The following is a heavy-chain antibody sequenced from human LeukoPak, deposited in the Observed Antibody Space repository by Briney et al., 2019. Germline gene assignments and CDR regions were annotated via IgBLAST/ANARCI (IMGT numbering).Heavy chain of an antibody. J-gene: IGHJ4*02. CDR1: GYTFTSYD. D-gene: IGHD6-13*01. Sequence: ASVKVSCKASGYTFTSYDINWVRQATGQGLEWMGWMNPNSGNTGCAQKFQGRVTMTRNTSISTAYMELSSLRSEDTAVYYCARRGIAAGGLDYWGQGTLVTVSS. CDR2: MNPNSGNT. V-gene: IGHV1-8*01. CDR3: ARRGIAAGGLDY.